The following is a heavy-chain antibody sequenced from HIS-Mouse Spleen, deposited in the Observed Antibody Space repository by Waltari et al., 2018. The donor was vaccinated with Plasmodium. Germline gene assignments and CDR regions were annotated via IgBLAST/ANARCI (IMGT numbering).Heavy chain of an antibody. J-gene: IGHJ4*02. D-gene: IGHD3-3*01. Sequence: QLQLQESGPGLVKPSETLSLTCTVSGGSISSSSYYWGWIRQPPGKGLEWIGSIYYSGSTYYNPSLKSRVPISVDTSKNQFSLKLSSVTAADTAVYYCARHRIFGVVISYFDYWGQGTLVTVSS. CDR2: IYYSGST. CDR1: GGSISSSSYY. V-gene: IGHV4-39*01. CDR3: ARHRIFGVVISYFDY.